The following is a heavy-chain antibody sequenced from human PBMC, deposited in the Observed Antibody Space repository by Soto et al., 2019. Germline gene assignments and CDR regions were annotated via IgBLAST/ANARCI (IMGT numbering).Heavy chain of an antibody. Sequence: ASVKVSCKASGYTFTSYYMHWVRQAPGQGLEWMGIINPSGGGTSYAQKFQGRVTMTRDTSTSTVYMELSSLRSEDTAVYYCARDLGLSGYDFWSGSRANWFDPWGQGTLVTVSS. CDR2: INPSGGGT. CDR3: ARDLGLSGYDFWSGSRANWFDP. D-gene: IGHD3-3*01. V-gene: IGHV1-46*01. CDR1: GYTFTSYY. J-gene: IGHJ5*02.